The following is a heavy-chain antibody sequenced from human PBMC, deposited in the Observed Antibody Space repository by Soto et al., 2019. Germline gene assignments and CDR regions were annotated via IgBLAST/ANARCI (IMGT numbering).Heavy chain of an antibody. J-gene: IGHJ5*02. V-gene: IGHV4-4*02. CDR2: IYHSGST. CDR1: GGSISSSNC. Sequence: SETLSLTCSVSGGSISSSNCWSWGRQPPGKGLEWIGEIYHSGSTNYNPSLKSRVTISVDKSKNQFSLKLSSVTAADTAVYYCARGCRDLNRWWFDPWGQGTLVTVSS. D-gene: IGHD6-13*01. CDR3: ARGCRDLNRWWFDP.